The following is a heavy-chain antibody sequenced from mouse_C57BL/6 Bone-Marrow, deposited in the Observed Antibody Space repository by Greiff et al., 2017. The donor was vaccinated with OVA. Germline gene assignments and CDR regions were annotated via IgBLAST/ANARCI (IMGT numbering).Heavy chain of an antibody. D-gene: IGHD1-1*01. CDR3: ARLITTVVATGYFDY. V-gene: IGHV5-6*01. CDR1: GFTFSSYG. CDR2: ISSGGSYT. Sequence: VQLKESGGDLVKPGGSLKLSCAASGFTFSSYGMSWVRQTPDKRLEWVATISSGGSYTYYPDSVKGRFTISRDNAKNTLYLQMSSLKSEDTAMYYCARLITTVVATGYFDYWGQGTTLTVSS. J-gene: IGHJ2*01.